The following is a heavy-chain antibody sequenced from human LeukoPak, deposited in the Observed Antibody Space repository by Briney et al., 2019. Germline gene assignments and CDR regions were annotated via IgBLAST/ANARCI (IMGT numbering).Heavy chain of an antibody. D-gene: IGHD1-26*01. Sequence: SETLSLTCAVYGGSFSGYYWSWIRQPPGKGLEWIGEINHSGSTNYNPSLKSRVTISVDTSKNQFSLKLSSVTAADTAVYYCARPQISGSYYRTWGQGTLVTVSS. CDR3: ARPQISGSYYRT. V-gene: IGHV4-34*01. CDR2: INHSGST. CDR1: GGSFSGYY. J-gene: IGHJ5*02.